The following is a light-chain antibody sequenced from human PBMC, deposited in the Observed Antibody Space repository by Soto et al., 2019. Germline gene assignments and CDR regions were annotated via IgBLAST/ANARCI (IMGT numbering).Light chain of an antibody. CDR2: KVS. Sequence: DVVMTQSPLSLPVTLGQPASISCRSSQSLVYSDGNTYLNWFHQRPGQSPRRLIYKVSDRDSGVPDRFSGSGSGTDFTLKISRVEAEDVGIYYCMQATNWPLTFGGGTKVEIK. V-gene: IGKV2-30*01. CDR3: MQATNWPLT. CDR1: QSLVYSDGNTY. J-gene: IGKJ4*02.